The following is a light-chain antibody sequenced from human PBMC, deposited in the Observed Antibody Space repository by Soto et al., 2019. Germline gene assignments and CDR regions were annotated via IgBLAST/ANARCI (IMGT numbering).Light chain of an antibody. CDR3: SSCGGSNNPYV. V-gene: IGLV2-8*01. CDR2: EVS. J-gene: IGLJ1*01. CDR1: SSDVGSCKF. Sequence: QSVLTQPPSASGSPGQSVTISCTGTSSDVGSCKFVSWYQQYPGKAPKLIIFEVSQRPSGVPERFSGFKSGNTASLTVSGLQAEDEADYYCSSCGGSNNPYVFGTGTQLTVL.